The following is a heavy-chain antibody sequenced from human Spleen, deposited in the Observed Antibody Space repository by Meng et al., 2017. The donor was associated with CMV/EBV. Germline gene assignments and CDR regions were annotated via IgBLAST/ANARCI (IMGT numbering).Heavy chain of an antibody. J-gene: IGHJ5*02. Sequence: SFAASGFTFSSYSMNWVRQAPGKGLEWVSSISSSSSYIYYADSVKGRFTISRDNAKNSLYLQMNSLRAEDTAVYYCARLSAGKRFGSPWGQGTLVTVSS. V-gene: IGHV3-21*01. CDR3: ARLSAGKRFGSP. CDR2: ISSSSSYI. D-gene: IGHD6-13*01. CDR1: GFTFSSYS.